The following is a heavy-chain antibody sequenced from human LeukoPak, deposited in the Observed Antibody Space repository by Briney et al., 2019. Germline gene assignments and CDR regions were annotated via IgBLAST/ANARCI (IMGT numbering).Heavy chain of an antibody. Sequence: SETLSLTCTVSGGSISSYYWSWIRQPAGKGLEWIGRIYTSGSTNYNPSLKSRVTMSVDTSKNQFSLKLSSVTAADTAVYYCARLKWELDELLFDYWGQGTLVTVSS. CDR1: GGSISSYY. J-gene: IGHJ4*02. CDR2: IYTSGST. CDR3: ARLKWELDELLFDY. D-gene: IGHD1-26*01. V-gene: IGHV4-4*07.